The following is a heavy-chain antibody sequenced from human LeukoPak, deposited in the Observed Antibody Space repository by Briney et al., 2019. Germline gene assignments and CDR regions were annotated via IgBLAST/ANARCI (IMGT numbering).Heavy chain of an antibody. Sequence: PGGSLRLSCAASGFTFSDYYMSWIRQAPGNGLEWVSYVSSSGSTIYYADSVKGRFTISRDNAKNSLYLQMNSLRAEDTAVYYCARDIPYYYDSSGYYDYWGQGTLVTVSS. J-gene: IGHJ4*02. V-gene: IGHV3-11*01. D-gene: IGHD3-22*01. CDR2: VSSSGSTI. CDR3: ARDIPYYYDSSGYYDY. CDR1: GFTFSDYY.